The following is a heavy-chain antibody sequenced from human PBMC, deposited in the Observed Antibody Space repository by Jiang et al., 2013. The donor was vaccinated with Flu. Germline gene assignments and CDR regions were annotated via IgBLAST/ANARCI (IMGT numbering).Heavy chain of an antibody. D-gene: IGHD3-22*01. V-gene: IGHV4-38-2*02. CDR2: IYQSGTT. CDR3: ARVRYYDTTGYYYDFDP. Sequence: PPGKGLEWIGNIYQSGTTHYNPSLKSRVTVSMDTSKNQFSLSLNSVTAADTAVYYCARVRYYDTTGYYYDFDPWGQGTLVTVSS. J-gene: IGHJ5*02.